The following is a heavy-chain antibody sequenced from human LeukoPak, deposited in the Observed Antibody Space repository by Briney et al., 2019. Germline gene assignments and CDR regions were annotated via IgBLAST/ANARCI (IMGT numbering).Heavy chain of an antibody. Sequence: ASVKVSCKASGYTFSGYYMHWVRQAPGQGLEWMGIINPSGGSTSYAQKFQGRVTMTRDMSTSTVYMELSSLRSEDTAVYYCARSQWTTIFGVVTPFDYWGQGTLVTVSS. J-gene: IGHJ4*02. CDR1: GYTFSGYY. V-gene: IGHV1-46*01. CDR2: INPSGGST. CDR3: ARSQWTTIFGVVTPFDY. D-gene: IGHD3-3*01.